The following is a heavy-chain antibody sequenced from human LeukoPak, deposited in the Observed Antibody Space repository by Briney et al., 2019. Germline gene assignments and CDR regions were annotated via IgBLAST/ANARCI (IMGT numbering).Heavy chain of an antibody. D-gene: IGHD3-10*01. CDR1: GFTFDKYA. V-gene: IGHV3-9*01. J-gene: IGHJ4*02. Sequence: GGSLRLSCEASGFTFDKYAMHWVRQVPGKGLEWVSGISWNSGSIGYADSVKGRFTISRDNAKNSLYLQMNSLRAEDTALYYCVKDRAANLYGSGAFEYWGQGTLVTVSS. CDR3: VKDRAANLYGSGAFEY. CDR2: ISWNSGSI.